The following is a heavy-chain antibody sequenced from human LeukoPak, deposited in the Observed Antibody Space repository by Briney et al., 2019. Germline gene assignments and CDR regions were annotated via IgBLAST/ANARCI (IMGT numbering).Heavy chain of an antibody. J-gene: IGHJ4*02. Sequence: GRSLRLSCEASGFTFDNYAMHWVRQAPGRRLEWVAVISFDGNQEYYPDSVKGRFTISRDNSKNTLYLQMNGLKTEDTAVYYCAREGSIVARTDYWGQGALVIVSS. CDR2: ISFDGNQE. D-gene: IGHD3-16*02. V-gene: IGHV3-30-3*01. CDR1: GFTFDNYA. CDR3: AREGSIVARTDY.